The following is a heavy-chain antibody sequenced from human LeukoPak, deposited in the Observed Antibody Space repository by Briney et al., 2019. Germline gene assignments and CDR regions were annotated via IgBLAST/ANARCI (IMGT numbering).Heavy chain of an antibody. D-gene: IGHD3-10*01. CDR3: AKPSPAVRGVIIGPLDY. CDR1: GFTFSSYG. J-gene: IGHJ4*02. Sequence: GGSLRLSCAASGFTFSSYGMHWVRQAPGKGLEWVAVISYDGSNKYYADSVKGRFTISRDNSKNTLYLQMNSLRAEDTAVYYCAKPSPAVRGVIIGPLDYWGQGTLVTVSS. CDR2: ISYDGSNK. V-gene: IGHV3-30*18.